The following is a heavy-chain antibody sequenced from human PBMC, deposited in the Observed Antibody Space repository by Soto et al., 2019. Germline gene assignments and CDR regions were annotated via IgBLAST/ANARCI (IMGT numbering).Heavy chain of an antibody. J-gene: IGHJ6*02. D-gene: IGHD2-15*01. V-gene: IGHV2-5*02. CDR2: IYWDGDK. Sequence: QITLKESGPTLVKPTQTLTLTCIFSGFSLSSSGVGVGWIRQPPGKALEWLALIYWDGDKRYSPSLKTRLTITKDTSTNEVVLTMTNMDPMDTGTYYCAHKGGRGAGMDVWGQGTTVTVSS. CDR3: AHKGGRGAGMDV. CDR1: GFSLSSSGVG.